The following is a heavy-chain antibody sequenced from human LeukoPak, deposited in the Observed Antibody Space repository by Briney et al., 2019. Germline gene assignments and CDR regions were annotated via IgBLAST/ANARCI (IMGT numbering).Heavy chain of an antibody. Sequence: GGSLRLSCAASGFTFDDYGMSWVRQAPGQGLEWVSGINWNGGSTGYADSVKGRFTISRDNAKNSLYLQMNILRAEDTALYYCARGCTYSSSCRNFDPWGQGTLVTVSS. V-gene: IGHV3-20*04. CDR1: GFTFDDYG. D-gene: IGHD6-13*01. CDR2: INWNGGST. J-gene: IGHJ5*02. CDR3: ARGCTYSSSCRNFDP.